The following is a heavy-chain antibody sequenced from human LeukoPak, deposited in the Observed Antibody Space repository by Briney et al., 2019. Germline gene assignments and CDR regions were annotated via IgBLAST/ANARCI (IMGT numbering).Heavy chain of an antibody. Sequence: ASETLSLTCTVSGGSISSSGYYWGWIRQPPGKGLEWVGSVYYTGSTFYNPSLKSRVTTSVDTSKNHFSLNLSSVTAADTAMYYCARHRGRYYDSGSYYYFDYWGQGTLVTVSS. V-gene: IGHV4-39*02. CDR2: VYYTGST. D-gene: IGHD3-10*01. CDR3: ARHRGRYYDSGSYYYFDY. J-gene: IGHJ4*02. CDR1: GGSISSSGYY.